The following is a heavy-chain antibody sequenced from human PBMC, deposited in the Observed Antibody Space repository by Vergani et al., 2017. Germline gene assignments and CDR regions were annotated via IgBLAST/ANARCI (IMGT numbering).Heavy chain of an antibody. CDR3: ARDLEYSSSSDYYYYGMDV. CDR1: GGTFSSYA. J-gene: IGHJ6*02. D-gene: IGHD6-6*01. Sequence: QVQLVQSGAEVKKPGSSVKVSCKASGGTFSSYAISWVRQAPGQGLEWMGRIIPILGIANYAQKFQGRVTITADKSTSTAYMELSSLRSEDTAVYYCARDLEYSSSSDYYYYGMDVWGQGP. V-gene: IGHV1-69*04. CDR2: IIPILGIA.